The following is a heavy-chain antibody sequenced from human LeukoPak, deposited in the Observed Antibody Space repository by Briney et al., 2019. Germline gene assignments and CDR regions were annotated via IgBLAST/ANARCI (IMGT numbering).Heavy chain of an antibody. D-gene: IGHD1-26*01. CDR3: AYSGSYGHLGY. V-gene: IGHV4-39*01. CDR2: IYSSVST. J-gene: IGHJ4*02. Sequence: SETLSLTCTVSGGSISSNAYYWAWIRQPPGRGLEWIGSIYSSVSTYYNPSLKSRVTISVDTSKNQFSLRLSSVTAADTALYYCAYSGSYGHLGYWGQGIPVTVSS. CDR1: GGSISSNAYY.